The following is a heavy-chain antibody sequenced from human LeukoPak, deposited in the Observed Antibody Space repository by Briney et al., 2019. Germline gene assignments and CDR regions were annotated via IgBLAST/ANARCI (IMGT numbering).Heavy chain of an antibody. CDR3: ARHHRHYVFDI. CDR2: INHSGST. Sequence: SETLSLTCAVYGGSFSGYYWSWIRQPPGKGLEWIGEINHSGSTNYNPSLKSRVTISVDTSKNQFSLKLSSVTAADTAVYYCARHHRHYVFDIWGQGTMVTVSS. V-gene: IGHV4-34*01. J-gene: IGHJ3*02. CDR1: GGSFSGYY.